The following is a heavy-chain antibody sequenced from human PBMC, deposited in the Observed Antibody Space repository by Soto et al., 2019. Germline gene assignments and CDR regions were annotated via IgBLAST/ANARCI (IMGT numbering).Heavy chain of an antibody. CDR2: IIPILGIA. Sequence: QVQLVQSGAAVKKPGSSVKVSCKASGGTFSSYTISWVRQAPGQGLEWMGRIIPILGIANYAQKFQGRVTITADKSTSTAYMELSSLRSEDTAVYYCANDYDSSGYPRYWGQGTLVTVSS. V-gene: IGHV1-69*02. J-gene: IGHJ4*02. CDR1: GGTFSSYT. D-gene: IGHD3-22*01. CDR3: ANDYDSSGYPRY.